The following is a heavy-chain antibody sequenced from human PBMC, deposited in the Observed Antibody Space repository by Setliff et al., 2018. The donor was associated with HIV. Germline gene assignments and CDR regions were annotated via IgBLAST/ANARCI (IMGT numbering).Heavy chain of an antibody. CDR1: GYTFTNYW. CDR3: ASGRKKNYDLFTGYYRILGVDFDY. D-gene: IGHD3-9*01. Sequence: GESLKISCKGSGYTFTNYWIGWVRQMPGKGLEWMGIISPDDSDSRYSPSFQGQVTISADKSISTAYLQWSSLKASDTAMYYCASGRKKNYDLFTGYYRILGVDFDYWGQGTLVTVSS. CDR2: ISPDDSDS. J-gene: IGHJ4*02. V-gene: IGHV5-51*01.